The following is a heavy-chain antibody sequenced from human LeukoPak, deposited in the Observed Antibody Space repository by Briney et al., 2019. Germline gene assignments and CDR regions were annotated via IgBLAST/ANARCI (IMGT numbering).Heavy chain of an antibody. CDR1: GFTFSSYW. CDR2: INSGGSST. J-gene: IGHJ3*02. D-gene: IGHD4-23*01. V-gene: IGHV3-74*01. Sequence: GGSLRLSCAASGFTFSSYWMHWVRQAPGKGLVWVSRINSGGSSTSYADSVKGRFTISRDNAKNTLYLQMNSLRAEDTAVYYCASLTTVVTQGAFDIWGQGTMVTVSS. CDR3: ASLTTVVTQGAFDI.